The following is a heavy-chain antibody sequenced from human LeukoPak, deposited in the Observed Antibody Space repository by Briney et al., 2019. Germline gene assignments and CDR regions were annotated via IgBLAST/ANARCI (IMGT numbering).Heavy chain of an antibody. J-gene: IGHJ4*02. Sequence: SETLSLTCTVSGGSVSSGSYYWSWIRQPPGKGLEWIGYTYYSGSTNYNPSLKSRVTISVDTSKNQFSLKLSSVTAADTAVYYCARYYYGSGSYSLLYYFDYWGQGTLVTVSS. CDR2: TYYSGST. D-gene: IGHD3-10*01. V-gene: IGHV4-61*01. CDR3: ARYYYGSGSYSLLYYFDY. CDR1: GGSVSSGSYY.